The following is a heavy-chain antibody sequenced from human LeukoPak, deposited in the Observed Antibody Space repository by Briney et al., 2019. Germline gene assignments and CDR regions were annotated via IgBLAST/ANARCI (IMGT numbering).Heavy chain of an antibody. CDR3: ARDGDSGGWFDS. J-gene: IGHJ5*01. D-gene: IGHD6-25*01. Sequence: SETLSLTCTVSGGSINSHYWSWIRQPPGKGLECIGYIYYSGSTKYNTSLNSRATISLDNSKNQFFLKLTSVTAADTAVYYCARDGDSGGWFDSWGQGALVTVSS. CDR1: GGSINSHY. V-gene: IGHV4-59*11. CDR2: IYYSGST.